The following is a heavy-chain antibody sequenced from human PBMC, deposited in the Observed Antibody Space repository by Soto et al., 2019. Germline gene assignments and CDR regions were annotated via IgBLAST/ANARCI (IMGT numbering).Heavy chain of an antibody. D-gene: IGHD6-13*01. Sequence: PSETLSLTCAVSGDSISSSNWWSWVRQPPGKGLEWIGEIYHSGSTNYNPSLKSRVTMSVDKSKNQFSLMLTSVTAADTAVYYCARAYSGGDSYSWYYFAYWGPGTLVTVSS. CDR1: GDSISSSNW. J-gene: IGHJ4*02. CDR2: IYHSGST. V-gene: IGHV4-4*02. CDR3: ARAYSGGDSYSWYYFAY.